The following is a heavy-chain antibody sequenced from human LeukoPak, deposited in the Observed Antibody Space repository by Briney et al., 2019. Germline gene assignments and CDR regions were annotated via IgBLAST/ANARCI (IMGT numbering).Heavy chain of an antibody. CDR3: ARDPSYSSGWYGWFDP. V-gene: IGHV3-11*05. CDR1: GFTFSDYY. CDR2: ISSSSSYT. D-gene: IGHD6-19*01. Sequence: PGGSLRLSCAASGFTFSDYYMSWIRQAPGQGLEWVSYISSSSSYTNYAYSVKGRFTISRDNAKNSLYLQMNSLRAEDTAVYYCARDPSYSSGWYGWFDPWGQGTLVTVSS. J-gene: IGHJ5*02.